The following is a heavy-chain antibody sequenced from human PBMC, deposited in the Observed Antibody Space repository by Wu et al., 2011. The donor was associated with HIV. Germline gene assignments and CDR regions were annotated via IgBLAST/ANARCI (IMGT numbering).Heavy chain of an antibody. V-gene: IGHV1-69*14. J-gene: IGHJ5*02. CDR3: ARDLGGDEDT. CDR1: GGTFNSYG. D-gene: IGHD2-21*01. Sequence: QVQLVQSGAEVKKPGSSVKVSCKASGGTFNSYGISWVRQAPGQGLEWMGGIIPMFGTAKYAQKFQGRVTITADKSTSTAYMELSSLRSEDTAVYYCARDLGGDEDTWGQGTLVTVSS. CDR2: IIPMFGTA.